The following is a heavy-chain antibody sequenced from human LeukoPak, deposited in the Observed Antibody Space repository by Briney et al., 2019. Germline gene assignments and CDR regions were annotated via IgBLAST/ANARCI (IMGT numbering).Heavy chain of an antibody. CDR2: INHSGST. Sequence: SETLSLTCTVSGGSISSYYWSWIRQPPGKGLEWIGEINHSGSTNYNPSLKSRVTISVDTSKNQFSLKLSSVTAADTAVYYCARGQYYYDSSGYYYWFDPWGQGTLVTVSS. D-gene: IGHD3-22*01. CDR1: GGSISSYY. CDR3: ARGQYYYDSSGYYYWFDP. V-gene: IGHV4-34*01. J-gene: IGHJ5*02.